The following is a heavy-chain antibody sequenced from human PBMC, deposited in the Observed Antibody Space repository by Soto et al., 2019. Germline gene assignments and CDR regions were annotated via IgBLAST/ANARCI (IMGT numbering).Heavy chain of an antibody. D-gene: IGHD5-18*01. J-gene: IGHJ6*03. CDR3: ARVYSYGATSAYYYMDV. CDR2: ISAYNGNT. Sequence: ASVKVSCTASGYTFTSYGISWVRQAPGQGLEWMGWISAYNGNTNYAQKLQGRVTMTTDTSTSTAYMELRSLRSDDTAVYYCARVYSYGATSAYYYMDVWGKGTTVTVSS. CDR1: GYTFTSYG. V-gene: IGHV1-18*01.